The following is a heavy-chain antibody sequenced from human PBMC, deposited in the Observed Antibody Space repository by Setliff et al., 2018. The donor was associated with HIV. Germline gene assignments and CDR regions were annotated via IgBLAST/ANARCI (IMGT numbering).Heavy chain of an antibody. CDR3: ARSRGTQQEEYYFDY. D-gene: IGHD5-12*01. CDR1: GGSISSGGYY. Sequence: PSETLSLTCTVSGGSISSGGYYWGWIRQPAGKGLEWIGRIYSSGSTTYSPSLKSRVTILLDPSKNQFSLKLSSVTAADTAVYYCARSRGTQQEEYYFDYRGPGTLVTVSS. CDR2: IYSSGST. J-gene: IGHJ4*02. V-gene: IGHV4-61*02.